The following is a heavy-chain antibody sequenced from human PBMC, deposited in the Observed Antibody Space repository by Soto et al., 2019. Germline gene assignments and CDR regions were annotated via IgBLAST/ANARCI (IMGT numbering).Heavy chain of an antibody. CDR3: TRHRWASGYDDN. J-gene: IGHJ4*02. V-gene: IGHV3-73*01. CDR2: IRSKANSYAT. D-gene: IGHD5-12*01. CDR1: GFTFSGSA. Sequence: GGSLRLSCAASGFTFSGSAMHWVRQASGKGLEWVGRIRSKANSYATAYAASVKGRFTISRDDSKNTAYLQMNSLKTEDTAVYYCTRHRWASGYDDNWGQGTLVTVSS.